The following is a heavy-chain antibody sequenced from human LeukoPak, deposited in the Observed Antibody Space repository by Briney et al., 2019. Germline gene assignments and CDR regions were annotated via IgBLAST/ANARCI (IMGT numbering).Heavy chain of an antibody. V-gene: IGHV1-69*06. CDR2: IIPIFGAA. Sequence: SVKVSCKASGGTFTSYAISWVRQAPGQGLEWMGGIIPIFGAANYAQKFQGRVTITADKSTSTSYMELSSLRSEDTAVYYCAKSRRSGGSCYIWCGGDYWGQGTLVTVSS. CDR3: AKSRRSGGSCYIWCGGDY. D-gene: IGHD2-15*01. CDR1: GGTFTSYA. J-gene: IGHJ4*02.